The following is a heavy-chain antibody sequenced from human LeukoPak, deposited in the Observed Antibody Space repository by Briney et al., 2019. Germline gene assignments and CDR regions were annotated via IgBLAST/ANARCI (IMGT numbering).Heavy chain of an antibody. CDR2: IYYSGST. CDR1: GGSISSSSYY. V-gene: IGHV4-39*07. Sequence: PSETLSLTCTVSGGSISSSSYYWGWIRQPPGKGLEWIGSIYYSGSTYYNPSLKSRVTMSVDTSKNQFSLKLSSVTAADTAVYYCAREYGSGSYYKFNWFDPWGQGTLVTVSS. D-gene: IGHD3-10*01. J-gene: IGHJ5*02. CDR3: AREYGSGSYYKFNWFDP.